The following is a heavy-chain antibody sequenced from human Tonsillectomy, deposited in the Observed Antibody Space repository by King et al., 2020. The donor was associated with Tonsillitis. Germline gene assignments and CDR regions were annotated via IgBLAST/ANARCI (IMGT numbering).Heavy chain of an antibody. CDR1: GFSFTGYY. Sequence: QLVQSGAEVKKPGASVEVSCKPSGFSFTGYYIHWMRQAPGQGLEWMGWMNPNSGGTNYAQKFQGRVTMTRDTSISTAYMELSRLRSDDTAVYYCARDVIAAVSSSFDPWGQGTLVIVSS. CDR2: MNPNSGGT. D-gene: IGHD6-13*01. CDR3: ARDVIAAVSSSFDP. J-gene: IGHJ5*02. V-gene: IGHV1-2*02.